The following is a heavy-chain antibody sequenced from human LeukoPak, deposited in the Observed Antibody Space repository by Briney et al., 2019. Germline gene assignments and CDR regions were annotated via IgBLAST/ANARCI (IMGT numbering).Heavy chain of an antibody. CDR2: IYSGGST. CDR1: GFTVSSNY. D-gene: IGHD2-2*01. V-gene: IGHV3-66*01. J-gene: IGHJ4*02. Sequence: GGSLRLSCVASGFTVSSNYMSWVRQAPGKGLEWVSVIYSGGSTYYADSVKGRFTISRDNSKNTLYLQMNSLRAEDTAVYYCARDLVVVEERERGADYWGQGTLVTVSS. CDR3: ARDLVVVEERERGADY.